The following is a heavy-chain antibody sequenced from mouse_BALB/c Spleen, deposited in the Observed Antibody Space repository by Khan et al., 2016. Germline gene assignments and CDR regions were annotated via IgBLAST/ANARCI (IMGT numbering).Heavy chain of an antibody. Sequence: EVKLLESGGGLVQPGGSLKLSCAASGFDFSRYWMSWVRQAPGKGLEWIGEINPDSSTINYTPSLKDKFIISRDNAKNTLYLQMSKVRSEDTALYYCARLDYYYGTLFAYWVQGTLVTVSA. CDR1: GFDFSRYW. J-gene: IGHJ3*01. V-gene: IGHV4-1*02. D-gene: IGHD1-1*01. CDR2: INPDSSTI. CDR3: ARLDYYYGTLFAY.